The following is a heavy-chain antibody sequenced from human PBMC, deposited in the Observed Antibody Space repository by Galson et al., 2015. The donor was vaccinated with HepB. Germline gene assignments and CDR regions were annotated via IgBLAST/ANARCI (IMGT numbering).Heavy chain of an antibody. Sequence: SVKVSCKASGGTFSSYAISWVRQAPGQGLEWMGRIIPILGIANYAQKFQGRVTITADKSTSTAYMGLSSLRSEDTAVYYCARDSGDYVWGSYSIGSPIFDYWGQGTLVTVSS. D-gene: IGHD3-16*01. J-gene: IGHJ4*02. CDR3: ARDSGDYVWGSYSIGSPIFDY. CDR2: IIPILGIA. V-gene: IGHV1-69*04. CDR1: GGTFSSYA.